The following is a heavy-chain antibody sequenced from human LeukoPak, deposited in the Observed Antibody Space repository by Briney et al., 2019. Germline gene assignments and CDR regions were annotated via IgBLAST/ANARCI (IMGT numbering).Heavy chain of an antibody. D-gene: IGHD3-22*01. CDR2: INHSGST. V-gene: IGHV4-39*07. Sequence: PSETLSLTCTVSGGSISSGGYYWSWIRQPPGKGLEWIGEINHSGSTNYNPSLKSRVTISVDTSKNQFSLKLSSVTAADTAVYYCARGRNDRKAYPHYYDSSGYYYDDYWGQGTLVTVSS. J-gene: IGHJ4*02. CDR3: ARGRNDRKAYPHYYDSSGYYYDDY. CDR1: GGSISSGGYY.